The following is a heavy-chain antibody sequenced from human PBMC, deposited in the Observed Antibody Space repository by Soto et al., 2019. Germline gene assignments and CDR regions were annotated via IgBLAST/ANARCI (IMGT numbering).Heavy chain of an antibody. J-gene: IGHJ3*02. CDR2: IIPIFGTP. CDR3: ARDSRLWGSTGWKRENLFDI. Sequence: QVQLEQSGAEVKRPGSSVKVSCKTSGGNFNTYPISWVRQAPGHRLEWMGKIIPIFGTPDYAQKFQGRVTINADEANTTVYMDLRSLKSDDSAVYYCARDSRLWGSTGWKRENLFDIWGQGTMVTVSS. CDR1: GGNFNTYP. D-gene: IGHD3-16*01. V-gene: IGHV1-69*18.